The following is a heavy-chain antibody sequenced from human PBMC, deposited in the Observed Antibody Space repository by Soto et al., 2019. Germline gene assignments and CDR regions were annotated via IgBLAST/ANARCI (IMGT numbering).Heavy chain of an antibody. D-gene: IGHD6-13*01. J-gene: IGHJ5*02. Sequence: QVQLQESGPGLGKPSATLSLTYAVSGGSISSSNWWRWVRQPPGNGLEWIGEIYHSGSTNDHPSLKSRVTISVDKSKTQFSLRLSSVAAADTAVYCCARGGNSWSRWPGNWFDPWGQGTLVTVSS. V-gene: IGHV4-4*01. CDR3: ARGGNSWSRWPGNWFDP. CDR1: GGSISSSNW. CDR2: IYHSGST.